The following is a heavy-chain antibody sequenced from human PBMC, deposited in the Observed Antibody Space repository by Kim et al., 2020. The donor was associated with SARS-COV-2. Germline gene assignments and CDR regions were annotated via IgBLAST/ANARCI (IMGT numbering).Heavy chain of an antibody. D-gene: IGHD6-13*01. V-gene: IGHV1-46*01. J-gene: IGHJ5*02. Sequence: FQGRVTMTRETSTSTVYMELSSLRSEDTAVYYCARGEGGIAAAGSNWFDPWGQGTLVTVSS. CDR3: ARGEGGIAAAGSNWFDP.